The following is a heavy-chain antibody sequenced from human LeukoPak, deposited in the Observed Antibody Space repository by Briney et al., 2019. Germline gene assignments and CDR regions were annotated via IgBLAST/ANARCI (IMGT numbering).Heavy chain of an antibody. CDR3: ARDLESTALYYFDY. V-gene: IGHV3-30-3*01. Sequence: PGGSLRLSCAASGFTFGSYAMHWVRQAPGKGLEWVALISYDGSNENYADSVKGRFTISRDNSKNTLYLQMDSLRAEDTAVYYCARDLESTALYYFDYWGQGTLVTVSS. D-gene: IGHD2-8*02. CDR2: ISYDGSNE. J-gene: IGHJ4*02. CDR1: GFTFGSYA.